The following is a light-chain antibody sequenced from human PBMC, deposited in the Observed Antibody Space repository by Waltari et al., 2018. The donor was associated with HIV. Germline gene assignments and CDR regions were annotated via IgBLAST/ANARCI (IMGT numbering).Light chain of an antibody. V-gene: IGKV3-15*01. CDR2: DAS. CDR3: QQYGSSPLIT. J-gene: IGKJ5*01. CDR1: QSVSSN. Sequence: EIMMTQSPATLSVSPGERATLSCRASQSVSSNLAWYQQKPGQAPSLLIYDASTRATDIPARFSGSGSGTEFTLTISNLQSEDFAVYYCQQYGSSPLITFGQGTRLEIK.